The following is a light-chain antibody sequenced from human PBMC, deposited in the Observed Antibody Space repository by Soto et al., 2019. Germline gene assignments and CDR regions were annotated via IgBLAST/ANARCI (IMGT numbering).Light chain of an antibody. Sequence: DIQMTQSPSSLSASVGDRVTITCRASQGISNYLAWYQQKPGKVPKLLIYAASTLQSGVTSRFSGSGSGTDFTLTISSLQPEYVATYYCQKYNSAPLTFGPGTKVDIK. CDR3: QKYNSAPLT. CDR2: AAS. V-gene: IGKV1-27*01. J-gene: IGKJ3*01. CDR1: QGISNY.